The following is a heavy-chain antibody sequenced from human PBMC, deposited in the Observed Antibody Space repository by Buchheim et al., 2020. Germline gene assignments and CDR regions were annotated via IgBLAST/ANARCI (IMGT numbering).Heavy chain of an antibody. Sequence: EVQLMESGGGLVKPGGSLRLSCAASGFTFSYFDMTWVRQAPGKGLEWVSSISSSFSSYKYFSASVKGRFTISRDNANNSLYMHMNSLSAEDTAVYYCARASGNSLYYFDYWGRGTL. D-gene: IGHD3-3*01. J-gene: IGHJ4*02. CDR1: GFTFSYFD. V-gene: IGHV3-21*02. CDR3: ARASGNSLYYFDY. CDR2: ISSSFSSYK.